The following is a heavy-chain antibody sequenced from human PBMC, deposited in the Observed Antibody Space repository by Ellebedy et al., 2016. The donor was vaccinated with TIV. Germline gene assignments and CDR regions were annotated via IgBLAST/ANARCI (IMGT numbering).Heavy chain of an antibody. CDR1: GFTFRSYA. V-gene: IGHV3-23*01. Sequence: GESLKISXAASGFTFRSYAMSWVRQAPGKGLEWVSTISGSDGSRYYADSVKGRFTISRDNSKNTLYLQMNSLRADDTAVYYCAKERIGGGRLAAFAIWGQGTTVTVSS. CDR3: AKERIGGGRLAAFAI. CDR2: ISGSDGSR. J-gene: IGHJ3*02. D-gene: IGHD3-10*01.